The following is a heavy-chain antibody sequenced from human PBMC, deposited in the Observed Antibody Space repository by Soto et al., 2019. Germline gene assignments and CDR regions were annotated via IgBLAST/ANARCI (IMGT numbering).Heavy chain of an antibody. CDR3: ARQGYCSGGSCYSVIYFDY. D-gene: IGHD2-15*01. Sequence: GESLKISCKGSGYSCTSYWIGWVRQMPGKGLEWMGIIYPGDSDTRYSPSFQGQVTISADKSISTAYLQWSSLKASDTAMYYCARQGYCSGGSCYSVIYFDYWGQGTLVTVSS. CDR1: GYSCTSYW. J-gene: IGHJ4*02. V-gene: IGHV5-51*01. CDR2: IYPGDSDT.